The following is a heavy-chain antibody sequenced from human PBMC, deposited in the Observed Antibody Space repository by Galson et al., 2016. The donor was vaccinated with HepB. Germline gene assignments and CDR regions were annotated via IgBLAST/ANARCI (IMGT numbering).Heavy chain of an antibody. V-gene: IGHV3-23*01. D-gene: IGHD4-23*01. J-gene: IGHJ4*02. CDR1: KFTFRNYA. CDR3: AKDLLRWSFDY. CDR2: ISGPGRNT. Sequence: SLRLSCAASKFTFRNYAMSWVRQAPGKGLEWVSSISGPGRNTYYADSVKGRFTISRDSSKNTLYLQMNSLRVEDTAVYYCAKDLLRWSFDYWGQGTLVTVSS.